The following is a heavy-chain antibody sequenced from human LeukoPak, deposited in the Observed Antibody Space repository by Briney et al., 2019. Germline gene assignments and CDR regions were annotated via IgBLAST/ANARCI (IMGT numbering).Heavy chain of an antibody. CDR3: AREGREFGPHKLAGFDY. CDR1: GYTFTVYY. J-gene: IGHJ4*02. V-gene: IGHV1-2*02. D-gene: IGHD3-10*01. CDR2: INPNSGGT. Sequence: ASVKGSCKTSGYTFTVYYMHSVRQAPRQGLEWMGWINPNSGGTNYAQKFQGRVTMTRDTSITTAYMELNGLRSDDTAVYYCAREGREFGPHKLAGFDYWGQGTLVTVSS.